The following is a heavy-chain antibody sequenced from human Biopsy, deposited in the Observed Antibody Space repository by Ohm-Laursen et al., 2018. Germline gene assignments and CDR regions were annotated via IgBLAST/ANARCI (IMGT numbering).Heavy chain of an antibody. V-gene: IGHV1-2*02. J-gene: IGHJ5*02. CDR3: ARGGVVPTVTRFDP. CDR2: ISPNSGAT. Sequence: SVKVSCKASGYSFTGYYIHWVRQAPGPGLWWEGWISPNSGATKYAQKFQGRVTMSRDTSITTVYLELNTLRSDDTAVYYCARGGVVPTVTRFDPWGQGTQVTVSS. D-gene: IGHD3-10*01. CDR1: GYSFTGYY.